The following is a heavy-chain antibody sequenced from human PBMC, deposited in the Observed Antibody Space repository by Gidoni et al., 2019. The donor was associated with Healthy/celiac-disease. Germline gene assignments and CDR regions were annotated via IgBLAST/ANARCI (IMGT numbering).Heavy chain of an antibody. J-gene: IGHJ4*02. CDR3: ARGRGYSYGRTFDY. CDR1: GGSFSGYY. CDR2: INHSGRT. V-gene: IGHV4-34*01. D-gene: IGHD5-18*01. Sequence: QVQLQQWCAGLLKSSETLSLTCAVYGGSFSGYYWSWLRQPPGKGLEWIGEINHSGRTNYNPSLKSRVTISVDTSKNQFSLRVRFVTAADTAVYYCARGRGYSYGRTFDYWGQGTLVTVSS.